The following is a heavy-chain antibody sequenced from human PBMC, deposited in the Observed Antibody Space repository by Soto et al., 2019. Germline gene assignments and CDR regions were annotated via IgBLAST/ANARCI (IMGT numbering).Heavy chain of an antibody. CDR2: INSDGSST. CDR3: ARDVGEVVVVPELDY. J-gene: IGHJ4*02. V-gene: IGHV3-74*01. D-gene: IGHD2-21*02. CDR1: GFTFSSYW. Sequence: EVQLVESGGGLVQPGGSLRLSCAASGFTFSSYWMHWVRQAPGKGLVWVSRINSDGSSTSYADSVKGRITISRDNAKNTLYLQMNSLRAEDTAVYYCARDVGEVVVVPELDYWGQGTLVTVSS.